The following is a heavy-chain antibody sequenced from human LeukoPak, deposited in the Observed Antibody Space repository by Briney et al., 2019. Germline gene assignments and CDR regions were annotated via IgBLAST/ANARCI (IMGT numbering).Heavy chain of an antibody. Sequence: GASVNVSCKASGYTFTGYYMHWVRQAPGQGLEWMGWINPNSGGTNYAQKFQGRVTMTRDTSISTAYMELSRLRSDDTAVYYCARDGSSRWYGGFDYWGQGTLVTISS. CDR3: ARDGSSRWYGGFDY. CDR2: INPNSGGT. J-gene: IGHJ4*02. V-gene: IGHV1-2*02. CDR1: GYTFTGYY. D-gene: IGHD6-13*01.